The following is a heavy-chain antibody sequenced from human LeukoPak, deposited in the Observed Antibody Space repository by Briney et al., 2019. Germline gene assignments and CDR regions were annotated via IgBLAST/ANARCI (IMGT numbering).Heavy chain of an antibody. V-gene: IGHV3-30*18. Sequence: GGSLRLSCAATGFTFSTYGMHWVRQAPGKGLEWVAAISNDGNKKYYADSVKGRFTISGDNPKNTLFLQMNSLRAEDTAAYYCAKEGWDKSYWYGRIDYWGQGTLVTVSS. CDR1: GFTFSTYG. CDR2: ISNDGNKK. CDR3: AKEGWDKSYWYGRIDY. J-gene: IGHJ4*02. D-gene: IGHD2-8*02.